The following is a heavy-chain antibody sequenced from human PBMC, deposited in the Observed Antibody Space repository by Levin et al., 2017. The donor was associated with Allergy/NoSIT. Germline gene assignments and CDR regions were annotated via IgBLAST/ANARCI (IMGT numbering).Heavy chain of an antibody. V-gene: IGHV1-8*01. CDR3: ARALPPRSRHWLYYYYGMDV. CDR2: MNPNSGNT. CDR1: GYTFTSYD. J-gene: IGHJ6*02. D-gene: IGHD1-1*01. Sequence: ASVKVSCKASGYTFTSYDINWVRQATGQGLEWMGWMNPNSGNTGYAQKFQGRVTMTRNTSISTAYMELSSLRSEDTAVYYCARALPPRSRHWLYYYYGMDVWGQGTTVTVSS.